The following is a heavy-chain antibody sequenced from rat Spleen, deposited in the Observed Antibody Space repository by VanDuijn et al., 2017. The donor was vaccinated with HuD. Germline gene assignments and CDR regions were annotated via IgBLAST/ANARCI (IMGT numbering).Heavy chain of an antibody. CDR2: ISWGGSST. D-gene: IGHD1-4*01. Sequence: EVKLVESGGGLVQPGRSLKLSCAASGFTFDDYGMAWVRQAPKNGLEWVASISWGGSSTYYPYNVKGRFTISRDNAKNALYLQMNNLRSEDTAIYYCTRGTTRVSPPDYWGQGTLVTVSS. V-gene: IGHV5-36*01. CDR1: GFTFDDYG. CDR3: TRGTTRVSPPDY. J-gene: IGHJ3*01.